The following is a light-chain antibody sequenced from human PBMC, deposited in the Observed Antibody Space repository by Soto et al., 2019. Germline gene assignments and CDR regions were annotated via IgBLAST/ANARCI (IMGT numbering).Light chain of an antibody. CDR2: GNS. J-gene: IGLJ1*01. V-gene: IGLV1-40*01. Sequence: QSVLTQPPSVSGAPGQRVTISCNGSSSNIGAGYDVHWYQQLPGTAPKLLIYGNSNRPSGVPDRFSGSKSGTSASLAITGLQAEDEADYYCQYYDSSLSGVFGTGTKLTVL. CDR3: QYYDSSLSGV. CDR1: SSNIGAGYD.